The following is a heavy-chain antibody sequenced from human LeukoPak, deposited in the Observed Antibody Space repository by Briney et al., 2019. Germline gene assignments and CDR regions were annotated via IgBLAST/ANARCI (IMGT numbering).Heavy chain of an antibody. CDR2: INHSGST. V-gene: IGHV4-34*01. CDR3: ARQTSSEICPRYFDS. D-gene: IGHD3-3*01. Sequence: SETLSLTCAVYGGCFSGYYWSWIRQPPGKGLEWIGEINHSGSTNYNPSLKSRVTISVDASKNQFSLKLSSVTAADTAVYYCARQTSSEICPRYFDSWGQGTLATVSS. CDR1: GGCFSGYY. J-gene: IGHJ4*02.